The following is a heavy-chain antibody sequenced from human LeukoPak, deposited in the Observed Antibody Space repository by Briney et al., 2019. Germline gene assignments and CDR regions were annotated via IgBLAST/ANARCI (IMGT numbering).Heavy chain of an antibody. V-gene: IGHV3-53*05. CDR1: GFTVSSNY. CDR2: IYSGGST. D-gene: IGHD3-10*01. Sequence: GGSLRLSCAASGFTVSSNYMSWVRQAPGKGLEWVSVIYSGGSTYYADSVKGRFTISRDNAKNSLYLQMNSLRAEDTALYYCAKDIDPYGSGIFDAFDIWGQGTMVTVSS. CDR3: AKDIDPYGSGIFDAFDI. J-gene: IGHJ3*02.